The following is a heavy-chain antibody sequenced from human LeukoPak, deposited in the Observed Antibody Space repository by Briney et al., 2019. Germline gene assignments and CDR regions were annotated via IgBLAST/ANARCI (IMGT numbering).Heavy chain of an antibody. D-gene: IGHD3-22*01. Sequence: ASVKVSCKASGYTFTVFYMHWVRQAPGHGLEWIGWINPYSGGTNYAQKFQGRVTLTRDTSITTAYMQLSRLTSDDTAVYYCALNSYESSGFDAFDIWGQGTMVPVSS. CDR2: INPYSGGT. CDR1: GYTFTVFY. V-gene: IGHV1-2*02. J-gene: IGHJ3*02. CDR3: ALNSYESSGFDAFDI.